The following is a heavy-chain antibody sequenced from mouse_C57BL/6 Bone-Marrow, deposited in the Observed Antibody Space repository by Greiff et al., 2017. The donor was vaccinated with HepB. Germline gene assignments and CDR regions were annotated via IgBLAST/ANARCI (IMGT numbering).Heavy chain of an antibody. V-gene: IGHV14-4*01. CDR1: GFNIKDDY. CDR2: IDPENGDT. J-gene: IGHJ3*01. Sequence: VQLQQSGAELVRPGASVKLSCTASGFNIKDDYMHWVKQRPEQGLEWIGWIDPENGDTEYASKFQGKATITADTASNTAYLRLSSLTSEDTAVYYCTPSWFAYWGPGTLVTVSA. CDR3: TPSWFAY.